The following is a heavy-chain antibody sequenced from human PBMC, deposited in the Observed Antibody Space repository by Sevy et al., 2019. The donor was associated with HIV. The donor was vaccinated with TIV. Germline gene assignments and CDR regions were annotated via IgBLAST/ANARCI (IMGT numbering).Heavy chain of an antibody. V-gene: IGHV3-30*02. CDR3: ARGGXXXGXXXXXXX. J-gene: IGHJ4*02. Sequence: GGSLRLSXEAXGFTXXXXXMXWVRQAXGKGLEXISFIRNXXSVKYYADSVKGRFTISRDNSQNTLYLQINSLRVEDTAVYYCARGGXXXGXXXXXXXWGQXTLVTVSS. CDR1: GFTXXXXX. CDR2: IRNXXSVK.